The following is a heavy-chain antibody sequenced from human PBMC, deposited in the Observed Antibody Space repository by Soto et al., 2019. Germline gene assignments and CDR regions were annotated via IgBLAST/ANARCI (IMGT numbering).Heavy chain of an antibody. Sequence: QVQLLESGGGVVQPGRFLRLSCAASGCTFSSYGMHWVRQAPGKGLEWVAVISYDGSNKYYADSVKGRFTISRDNSKNTLYLQMNSLTAEDTAVYYCAKYSYCMDVWGQGTTVTVSS. CDR1: GCTFSSYG. V-gene: IGHV3-30*18. CDR2: ISYDGSNK. J-gene: IGHJ6*02. CDR3: AKYSYCMDV.